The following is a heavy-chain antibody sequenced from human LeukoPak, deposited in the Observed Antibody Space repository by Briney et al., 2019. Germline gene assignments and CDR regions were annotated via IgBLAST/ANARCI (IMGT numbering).Heavy chain of an antibody. V-gene: IGHV3-9*01. J-gene: IGHJ4*02. CDR3: AKDTNHYDFWSGYYN. CDR2: ISWNSGSI. Sequence: GGSLRPSCAASGFTFDDYAMHWVRQAPGKGLEWVSGISWNSGSIGYADSVKGRFTISRDNAKNSLYLQMNSLRAEDTALYYCAKDTNHYDFWSGYYNWGQGTLVTVSS. CDR1: GFTFDDYA. D-gene: IGHD3-3*01.